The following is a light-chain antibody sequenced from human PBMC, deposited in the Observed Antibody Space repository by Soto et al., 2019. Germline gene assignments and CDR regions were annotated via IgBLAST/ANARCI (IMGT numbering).Light chain of an antibody. V-gene: IGLV2-11*01. CDR2: DVS. J-gene: IGLJ2*01. CDR3: CSYAGSYSLV. CDR1: SSDVGGYNY. Sequence: QSVLTQPPSASGSPGQSVTISCTGTSSDVGGYNYVSWYQQRPDKAPNLMIYDVSKRPSGVPDRFSGSKSGNTASLTISGLQDEDEAEYSCCSYAGSYSLVFGGGTKLTVL.